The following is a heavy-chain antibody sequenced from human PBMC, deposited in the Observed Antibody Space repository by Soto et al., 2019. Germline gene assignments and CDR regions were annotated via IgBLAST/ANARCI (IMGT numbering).Heavy chain of an antibody. Sequence: VQLVKSGGGLVSPGGSLKISCVGSGFRFSVHSMHWVRRAPGTGPQWLSYISSSGDTTHYADSVRGRFTVSRDNAKNSVFLRMDSLRDDDTAMYYCARLPKGSLVTAWGQGTLVTVSS. V-gene: IGHV3-48*02. CDR3: ARLPKGSLVTA. CDR1: GFRFSVHS. J-gene: IGHJ4*02. D-gene: IGHD2-21*02. CDR2: ISSSGDTT.